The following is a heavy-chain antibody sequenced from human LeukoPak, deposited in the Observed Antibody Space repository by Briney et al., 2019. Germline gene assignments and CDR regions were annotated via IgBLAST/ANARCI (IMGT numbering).Heavy chain of an antibody. CDR2: IYHSGTT. CDR1: GGSMSSYY. D-gene: IGHD3-10*01. J-gene: IGHJ5*02. CDR3: ARESVSSGTNWFDP. V-gene: IGHV4-59*12. Sequence: SETLSLTCTVSGGSMSSYYWGWIRQPPGKGLEWIGTIYHSGTTYYNPSLKSRVTISVDTSKNQYSLKLSSVTAADTAVYYCARESVSSGTNWFDPWGQGTLVTVSS.